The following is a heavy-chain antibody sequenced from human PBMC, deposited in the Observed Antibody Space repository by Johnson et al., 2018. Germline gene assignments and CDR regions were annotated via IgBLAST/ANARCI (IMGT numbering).Heavy chain of an antibody. J-gene: IGHJ6*02. CDR3: ARDYYGSGSYAMDG. V-gene: IGHV3-23*04. CDR1: GLTFNNYA. D-gene: IGHD3-10*01. CDR2: ISDSGGST. Sequence: EVQLVESGGGVVQPGRSLRLSCAASGLTFNNYAMSWVRQAPGKGLEWVSGISDSGGSTDYADSVRGRFTISRGNSKNTLYLQMNSLRAEDTAVYYCARDYYGSGSYAMDGWGQGTTVTVSS.